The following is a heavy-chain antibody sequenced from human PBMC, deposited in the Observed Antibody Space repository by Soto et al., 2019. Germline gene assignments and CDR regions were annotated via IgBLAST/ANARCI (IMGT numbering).Heavy chain of an antibody. CDR1: GGSISNPSYY. J-gene: IGHJ5*02. CDR3: ARQFYDYVWGSYRYYDWFDP. D-gene: IGHD3-16*02. V-gene: IGHV4-39*01. Sequence: SETLSLTCTVSGGSISNPSYYWGWVRQPPGKGLEWIGDIFYTGRTYYSPSLKSRVTISVDTSKNQFSLKLSSVTAADTAVYYCARQFYDYVWGSYRYYDWFDPWGQGTLVTVSS. CDR2: IFYTGRT.